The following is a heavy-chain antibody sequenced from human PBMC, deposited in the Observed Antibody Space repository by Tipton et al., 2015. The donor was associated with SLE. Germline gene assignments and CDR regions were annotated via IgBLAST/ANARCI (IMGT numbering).Heavy chain of an antibody. CDR2: ISGSGGST. Sequence: SLRLSCAASGFTFSSYWMHWVRQAPGKGLEWVSAISGSGGSTYYADSVKGRFTISRDNSKNTLYLQMNSLRAEDTAVYYCAKGWYSSSSYFDYWGQGTLVTVSS. CDR1: GFTFSSYW. V-gene: IGHV3-23*01. CDR3: AKGWYSSSSYFDY. J-gene: IGHJ4*02. D-gene: IGHD6-6*01.